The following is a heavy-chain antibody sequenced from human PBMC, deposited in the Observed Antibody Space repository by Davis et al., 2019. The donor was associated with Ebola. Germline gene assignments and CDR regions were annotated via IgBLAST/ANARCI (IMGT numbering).Heavy chain of an antibody. CDR1: GFIFSNYW. V-gene: IGHV3-7*03. CDR2: IKQDGSEK. D-gene: IGHD3-3*01. J-gene: IGHJ6*02. Sequence: GGSLRLSCAASGFIFSNYWMTWVRQAPGKGLEWVANIKQDGSEKYYVDSVKGRFTISRDNAKNSLYLQMNSLRPEDTAVYYCAKDQLITIFGVDSGMDVWGQGTTVTVSS. CDR3: AKDQLITIFGVDSGMDV.